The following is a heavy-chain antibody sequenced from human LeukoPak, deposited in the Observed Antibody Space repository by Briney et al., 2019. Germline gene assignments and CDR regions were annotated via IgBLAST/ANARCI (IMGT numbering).Heavy chain of an antibody. CDR3: ASQGYSSSGTNGGQNWFDP. Sequence: ASVKVSCKASGYTFTSYDINWVRQATGQGLEWMGWMNPNSGNTGYAQKFQGRVTMTRNTSISTAYMELSSLRSEDTAVYCCASQGYSSSGTNGGQNWFDPWGQGTLVAVSS. V-gene: IGHV1-8*01. CDR1: GYTFTSYD. J-gene: IGHJ5*02. CDR2: MNPNSGNT. D-gene: IGHD6-13*01.